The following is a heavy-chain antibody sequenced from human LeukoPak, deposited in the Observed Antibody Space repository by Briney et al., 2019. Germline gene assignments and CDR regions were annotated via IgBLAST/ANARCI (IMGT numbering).Heavy chain of an antibody. Sequence: GGSLRLSCAASGFTFDDYTMHWVRQAPGKGLEWVSLISWDGGSTYYADSVKGRFTISRDNSKNSLYLQMNSLRTEDTALYYCAKGSGGSYTGGLDYWGKGTLVTVSS. CDR1: GFTFDDYT. J-gene: IGHJ4*02. V-gene: IGHV3-43*01. CDR3: AKGSGGSYTGGLDY. CDR2: ISWDGGST. D-gene: IGHD1-26*01.